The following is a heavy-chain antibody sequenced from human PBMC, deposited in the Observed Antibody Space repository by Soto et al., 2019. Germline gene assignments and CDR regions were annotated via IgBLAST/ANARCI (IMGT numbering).Heavy chain of an antibody. D-gene: IGHD3-10*01. CDR3: ARGLSGSWFDP. Sequence: PSETLSLTCTVSGGSISSYYWSWIRQPPGKGLEWIGYIYYSGSTNYNPSLKSRVTISVDTSKNQLSLKLSSVTAADTAVYYCARGLSGSWFDPWGQGNRVTVSS. J-gene: IGHJ5*02. CDR1: GGSISSYY. CDR2: IYYSGST. V-gene: IGHV4-59*12.